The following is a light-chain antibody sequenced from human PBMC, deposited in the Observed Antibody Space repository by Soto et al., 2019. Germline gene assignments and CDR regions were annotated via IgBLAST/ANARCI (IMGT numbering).Light chain of an antibody. CDR2: DAS. J-gene: IGKJ2*01. V-gene: IGKV3-11*01. Sequence: EIVLTQSPGTLSLSPGERTTLSCRASQSVYNFLAWYQQRPGQAPRLLIYDASNRATGIPARFSGSGSGTDFTLTITNLEPEDFAIYYCQVRNIWPPFPFGQGTKLEIK. CDR3: QVRNIWPPFP. CDR1: QSVYNF.